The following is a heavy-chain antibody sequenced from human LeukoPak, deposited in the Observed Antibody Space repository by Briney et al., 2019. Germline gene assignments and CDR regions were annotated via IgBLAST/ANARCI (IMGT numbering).Heavy chain of an antibody. Sequence: SETLSLTCTVSGGSISSSSYYWGWIRQPPGKGLEWIGSIYYSGSTYYNPSLKSRVTISVDTSKNQFSLKLSSVTAADTAVYYCASAVGYGSGSYYNLGFHNFDYWGQGTLVTVSS. V-gene: IGHV4-39*01. J-gene: IGHJ4*02. CDR3: ASAVGYGSGSYYNLGFHNFDY. CDR1: GGSISSSSYY. CDR2: IYYSGST. D-gene: IGHD3-10*01.